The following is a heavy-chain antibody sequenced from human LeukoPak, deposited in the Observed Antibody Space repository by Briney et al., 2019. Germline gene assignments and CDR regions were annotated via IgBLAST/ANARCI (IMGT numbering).Heavy chain of an antibody. CDR3: ARGDPIYDFWSGGDY. CDR2: IRYVGINK. D-gene: IGHD3-3*01. V-gene: IGHV3-30*02. CDR1: GFTFSTYG. J-gene: IGHJ4*02. Sequence: PGGSLRLSCAASGFTFSTYGMHWVRQAPGKGLEWVSFIRYVGINKYYADSVKGRFAISRDNAKNSLYLQMNSLRAEDTAVYYCARGDPIYDFWSGGDYWGQGTLVTVSS.